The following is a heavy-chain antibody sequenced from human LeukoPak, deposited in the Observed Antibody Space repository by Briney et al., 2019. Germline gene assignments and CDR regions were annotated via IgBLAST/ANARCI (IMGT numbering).Heavy chain of an antibody. Sequence: SETLSLTCAVYGGSFSGYYWSWIRQPPGKGLEWIGEINHSGSTNYNPSLKSRVTISVDTSKNQFSLKLSSVTAADTAVYYCARAQYYFDYWGQGTLVTVPS. D-gene: IGHD6-19*01. CDR1: GGSFSGYY. V-gene: IGHV4-34*01. J-gene: IGHJ4*02. CDR3: ARAQYYFDY. CDR2: INHSGST.